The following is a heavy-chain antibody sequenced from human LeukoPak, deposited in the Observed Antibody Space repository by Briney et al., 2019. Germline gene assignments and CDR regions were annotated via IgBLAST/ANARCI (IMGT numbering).Heavy chain of an antibody. J-gene: IGHJ6*02. CDR2: ISYDGSNK. D-gene: IGHD7-27*01. V-gene: IGHV3-30*18. CDR3: AKAQLGMLSFYYYYGMDV. CDR1: GFTFSSYG. Sequence: GGSLRLSCAASGFTFSSYGMHWVRQAPGKGLGWVAVISYDGSNKYYADSVKGRFTISRDNSKNTLYLQMNSLRAEDTAVYYCAKAQLGMLSFYYYYGMDVWGQGTTVTVSS.